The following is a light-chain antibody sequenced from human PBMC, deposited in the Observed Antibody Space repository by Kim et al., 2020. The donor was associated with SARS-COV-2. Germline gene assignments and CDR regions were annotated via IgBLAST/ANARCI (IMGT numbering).Light chain of an antibody. CDR1: QSIINN. CDR2: GAS. Sequence: EIVMTQSPATLSVSPGERATLSCRASQSIINNLAWYQQKPGQAPRLLISGASTRATGIPARFSGSGSGTEFTLTINSLQSEDFALYYGQQYNSWLITVGQGTRLEIK. V-gene: IGKV3-15*01. J-gene: IGKJ5*01. CDR3: QQYNSWLIT.